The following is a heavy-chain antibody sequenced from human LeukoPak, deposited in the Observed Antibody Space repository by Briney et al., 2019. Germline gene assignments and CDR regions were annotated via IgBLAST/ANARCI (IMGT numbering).Heavy chain of an antibody. V-gene: IGHV4-59*01. Sequence: PSETLSLTCTVSGGSISSYYWSWIRQPPGKGLEWIGYIYYSGSTNYNPSLKSRVTISVDTSKNLFSLKLSSVTAADTAVYYCARHIHYFDYWGQGTLVTVSS. CDR2: IYYSGST. CDR3: ARHIHYFDY. J-gene: IGHJ4*02. CDR1: GGSISSYY.